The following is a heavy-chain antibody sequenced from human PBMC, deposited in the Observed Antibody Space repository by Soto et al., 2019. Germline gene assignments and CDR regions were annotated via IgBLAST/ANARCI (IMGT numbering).Heavy chain of an antibody. CDR2: TYPGDSDT. CDR1: GYTFTNYW. J-gene: IGHJ5*02. CDR3: ARSGRSGLRWLDFFDP. Sequence: EVQLVQSGAALKKPGESLQISCKASGYTFTNYWIVWVRQVPGKGLEWMGLTYPGDSDTRYNPSFQGQVTISADKSTSAAYLQWNSLMASDTAIYYCARSGRSGLRWLDFFDPWGQGTLVTVSS. V-gene: IGHV5-51*03. D-gene: IGHD4-17*01.